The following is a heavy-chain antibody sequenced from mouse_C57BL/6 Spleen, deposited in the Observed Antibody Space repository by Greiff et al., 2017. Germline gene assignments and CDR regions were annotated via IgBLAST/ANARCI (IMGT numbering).Heavy chain of an antibody. CDR2: ISSGSSTI. J-gene: IGHJ2*01. Sequence: EVMLVESGGGLVKPGGSLKLSCAASGFTFSDYGMHWVRQAPEKGLEWVAYISSGSSTIYYADTVKGRFTISRDNAKNTLFLQMTSLRSEDTAMYYCAMMDYCSSYGFDYWGQGTTLTVSS. CDR3: AMMDYCSSYGFDY. CDR1: GFTFSDYG. V-gene: IGHV5-17*01. D-gene: IGHD1-1*01.